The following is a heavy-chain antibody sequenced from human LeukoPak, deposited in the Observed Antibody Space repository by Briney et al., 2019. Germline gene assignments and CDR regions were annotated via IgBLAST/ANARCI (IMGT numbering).Heavy chain of an antibody. CDR1: GFTFKIYA. D-gene: IGHD2-15*01. Sequence: GGSLRLSCSASGFTFKIYAMHWVRQVPGKGLEYVSGICGDGSCTYYADSVKGRFTISRDNSKNTLDLQMISLRAEDTAVYYCVKDFAAYWGQGTLVTVSS. V-gene: IGHV3-64D*09. J-gene: IGHJ4*02. CDR3: VKDFAAY. CDR2: ICGDGSCT.